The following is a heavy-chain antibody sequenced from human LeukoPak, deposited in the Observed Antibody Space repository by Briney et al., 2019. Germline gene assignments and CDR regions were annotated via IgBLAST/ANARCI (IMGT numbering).Heavy chain of an antibody. CDR2: IYYSGST. CDR1: GGSISSYY. J-gene: IGHJ4*02. V-gene: IGHV4-59*08. Sequence: SETLSLTCTASGGSISSYYWSWIRQPPGKGLEWIGYIYYSGSTNYNPSLKSRVTISVDTSKNQFSLKLSSVTAADTAVYYCARLARYCSSTSCSSFDYWGQGTLVTVSS. CDR3: ARLARYCSSTSCSSFDY. D-gene: IGHD2-2*01.